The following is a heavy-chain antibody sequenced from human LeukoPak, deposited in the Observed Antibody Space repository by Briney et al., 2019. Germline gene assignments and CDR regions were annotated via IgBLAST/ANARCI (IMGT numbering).Heavy chain of an antibody. CDR3: ARAPLSGGPNYHFDY. J-gene: IGHJ4*02. D-gene: IGHD4/OR15-4a*01. CDR1: GYTFTSYA. Sequence: ASVKVSCKASGYTFTSYAMHWVRQAPGQRLEWLGWINAGNGNTKYSQKFQGRVTITRDTSASTAYMELSSLRSEDTAVYYCARAPLSGGPNYHFDYWGQGTLVTVSS. CDR2: INAGNGNT. V-gene: IGHV1-3*01.